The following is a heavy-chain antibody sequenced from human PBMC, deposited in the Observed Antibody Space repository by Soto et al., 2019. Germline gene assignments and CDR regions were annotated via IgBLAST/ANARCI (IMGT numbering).Heavy chain of an antibody. CDR3: AREECSGGSRHPIDY. Sequence: EVQLVESGGGLVQPGGSLRLSCAASGFTFSSYWMSWVRQAPGKGLEWVANIKQDGSEKYYVDSVKGRFTISRDNAKNSLYLQMNSRRAVDTAVDYCAREECSGGSRHPIDYWGQGTLVTVSS. V-gene: IGHV3-7*01. D-gene: IGHD2-15*01. J-gene: IGHJ4*02. CDR2: IKQDGSEK. CDR1: GFTFSSYW.